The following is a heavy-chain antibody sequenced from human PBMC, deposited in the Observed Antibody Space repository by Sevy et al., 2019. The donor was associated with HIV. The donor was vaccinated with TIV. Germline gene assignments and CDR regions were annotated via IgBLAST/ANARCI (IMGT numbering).Heavy chain of an antibody. CDR1: GDSVSSNSAA. CDR2: TYHRSKWYN. CDR3: ARAPEGYFYDSSGYWDY. J-gene: IGHJ4*02. Sequence: SQTLSLTCSISGDSVSSNSAAGNWIRQSPSRGLEWLGRTYHRSKWYNDYAVSVKSRITINPDTSKNQFSLQLNSVTPEDTAVYYCARAPEGYFYDSSGYWDYWGQGTLVTVSS. D-gene: IGHD3-22*01. V-gene: IGHV6-1*01.